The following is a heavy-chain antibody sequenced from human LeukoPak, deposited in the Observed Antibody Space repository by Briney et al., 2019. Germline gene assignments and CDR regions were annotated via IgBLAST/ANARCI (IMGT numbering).Heavy chain of an antibody. V-gene: IGHV4-34*01. D-gene: IGHD6-13*01. CDR3: AIRIAAAGTIDY. CDR1: GGSFSGYY. CDR2: INHSGST. J-gene: IGHJ4*02. Sequence: SETLSLTCAVYGGSFSGYYWSWIRQPPGKGLEWIGEINHSGSTNYNPSLKSRVTISVDTSKNQFSLKLSSVTAADTVVYYCAIRIAAAGTIDYWGQGTLVTVSS.